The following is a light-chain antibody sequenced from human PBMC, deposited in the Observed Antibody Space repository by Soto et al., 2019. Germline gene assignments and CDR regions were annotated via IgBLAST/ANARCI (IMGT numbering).Light chain of an antibody. Sequence: EIVMTQSPATLSVSPGERATLSCRASQSVSSNLAWYQQKPGQAPRLLMYGVSTRATGIPARFSGSGSGTEFTLTISSLQSEDVAVYYCQQYHNWPPYTFGQGTKLEIK. CDR3: QQYHNWPPYT. CDR2: GVS. V-gene: IGKV3-15*01. CDR1: QSVSSN. J-gene: IGKJ2*01.